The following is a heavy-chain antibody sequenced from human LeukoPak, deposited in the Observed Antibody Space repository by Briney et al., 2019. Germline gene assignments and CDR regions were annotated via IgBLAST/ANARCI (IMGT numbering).Heavy chain of an antibody. CDR1: GFTFSDYY. Sequence: GGSLRLSCAASGFTFSDYYMSWIRQAPGKRLEWISYISGSGSSMYYADSVKGRFTISRDNAKNSLYLQMNSLRAEDTAVYYCATHDFSGAYYFDYWGQGTLVTVSS. V-gene: IGHV3-11*01. CDR2: ISGSGSSM. CDR3: ATHDFSGAYYFDY. D-gene: IGHD3/OR15-3a*01. J-gene: IGHJ4*02.